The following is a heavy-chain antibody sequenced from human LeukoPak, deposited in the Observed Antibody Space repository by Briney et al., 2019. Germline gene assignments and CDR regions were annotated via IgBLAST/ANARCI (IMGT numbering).Heavy chain of an antibody. CDR1: GGSISSGSYY. Sequence: SQTLSLTCTVSGGSISSGSYYWSWIRQPAGKGLEWIGRIYTSGSTNYNPSLKSRVTISVDTSKNQFSLKLSSVTAADTAVYYWARERFLARYYYYMDVWGKGTTVTVSS. CDR2: IYTSGST. J-gene: IGHJ6*03. D-gene: IGHD3-3*01. CDR3: ARERFLARYYYYMDV. V-gene: IGHV4-61*02.